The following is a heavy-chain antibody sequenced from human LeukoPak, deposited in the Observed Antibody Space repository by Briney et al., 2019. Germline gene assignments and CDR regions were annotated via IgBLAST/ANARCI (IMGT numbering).Heavy chain of an antibody. D-gene: IGHD6-6*01. J-gene: IGHJ5*02. V-gene: IGHV4-61*01. CDR2: INHSGST. Sequence: SETLSLTCTVSGGSVNSGSYYWSWIRQPPGKGLEWIGEINHSGSTNYNPSLKSRVTISVDTSKNQFFLKLNSVTAADTAVYYCARAYSSSGYNWFDPWGQGTLVTVSS. CDR1: GGSVNSGSYY. CDR3: ARAYSSSGYNWFDP.